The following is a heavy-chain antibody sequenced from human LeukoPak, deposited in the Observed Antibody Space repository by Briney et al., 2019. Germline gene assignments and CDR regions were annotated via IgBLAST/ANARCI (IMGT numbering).Heavy chain of an antibody. CDR3: AKILEIYYESLDY. CDR1: GFPFYKHA. J-gene: IGHJ4*02. Sequence: GGSLRLPCAASGFPFYKHAMSWVRQAPGEGLEGVSNISGSGVTTHYADSVKGRFTISRDNAKNTLFLQMDSLRAEDTAVYYCAKILEIYYESLDYWGQGTLVTVSS. CDR2: ISGSGVTT. D-gene: IGHD1-26*01. V-gene: IGHV3-23*01.